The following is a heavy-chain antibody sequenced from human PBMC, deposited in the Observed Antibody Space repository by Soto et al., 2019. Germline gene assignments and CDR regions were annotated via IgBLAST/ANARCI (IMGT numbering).Heavy chain of an antibody. CDR1: GSTFSSSE. V-gene: IGHV3-48*03. CDR3: ASVNLRFSYGIDV. Sequence: HPGGSLRLSCAASGSTFSSSEMHWVRQAPGKGLEWVSYISKSGTVIYYADSVKGRFTISRDNAKNLLYLQMNSLGAEDTAVYFCASVNLRFSYGIDVWGQGTSVTVSS. CDR2: ISKSGTVI. D-gene: IGHD3-3*01. J-gene: IGHJ6*02.